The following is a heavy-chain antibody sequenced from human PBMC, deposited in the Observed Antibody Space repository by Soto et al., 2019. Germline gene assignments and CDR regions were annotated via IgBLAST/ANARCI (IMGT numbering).Heavy chain of an antibody. CDR1: GYTFRHYY. CDR3: ARDLAAVDH. V-gene: IGHV1-46*01. Sequence: QVQLVQSGAEVKKPGASVKVSCRTSGYTFRHYYIHWVRQAPGQGLEWLGIINPASGSTNYAQDFQGRVTLSMDTSTTTVYMELSGLRPEDTAIFYCARDLAAVDHWGQGTLVTVSS. CDR2: INPASGST. J-gene: IGHJ4*02. D-gene: IGHD6-13*01.